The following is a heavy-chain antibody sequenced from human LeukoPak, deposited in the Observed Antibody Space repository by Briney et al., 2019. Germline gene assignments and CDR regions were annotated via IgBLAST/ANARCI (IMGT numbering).Heavy chain of an antibody. V-gene: IGHV3-49*04. CDR1: GFTFGDYV. CDR2: IRSKGYGGTT. J-gene: IGHJ4*02. CDR3: TRGAYAAGY. Sequence: PGGSLRLSCTASGFTFGDYVMSWVRQAPGKGLERVGFIRSKGYGGTTEYAASVKGRFTISRDDSKSFAYLQINSLKTEDTGVYYCTRGAYAAGYWGQGTLVTVSS. D-gene: IGHD4-17*01.